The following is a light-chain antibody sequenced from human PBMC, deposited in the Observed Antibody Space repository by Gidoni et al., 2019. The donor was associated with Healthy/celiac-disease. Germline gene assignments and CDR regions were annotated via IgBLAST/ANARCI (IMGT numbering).Light chain of an antibody. V-gene: IGKV3-11*01. Sequence: EIVLTPSPATLSLSPGERATLSCRASQSVSSYLAWYQQKPGQAPRLLIYDASNRATGIPARFSGSGSGTDFTLTISSLEPEDFAVYYCQQRSNWPPWTFXQXTKLEIK. CDR1: QSVSSY. J-gene: IGKJ2*02. CDR3: QQRSNWPPWT. CDR2: DAS.